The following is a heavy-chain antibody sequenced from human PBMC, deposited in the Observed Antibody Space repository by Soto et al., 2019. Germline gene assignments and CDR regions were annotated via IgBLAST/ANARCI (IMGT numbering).Heavy chain of an antibody. Sequence: QVQLQQWGAGLLKPSETLSLTCAVYGGSFSGCYWSWIRQPPGKGLEWIGEINPSGSTNYIPSLKSRVTISVDTSKNQFSLKLSSVTAADTAVYYCASGGYCSGGDCFGNYYYMDVWGKGTTVTVSS. CDR2: INPSGST. J-gene: IGHJ6*03. D-gene: IGHD2-15*01. CDR1: GGSFSGCY. CDR3: ASGGYCSGGDCFGNYYYMDV. V-gene: IGHV4-34*01.